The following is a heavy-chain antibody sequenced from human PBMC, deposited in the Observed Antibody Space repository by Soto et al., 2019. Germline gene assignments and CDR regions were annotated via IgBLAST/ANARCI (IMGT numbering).Heavy chain of an antibody. D-gene: IGHD1-26*01. CDR3: ARGVTVGVAGPDY. V-gene: IGHV3-53*01. J-gene: IGHJ4*02. CDR2: IYTDGRT. Sequence: EVQLVESGGGLIQPGGSLRLSCAASGFTVSSRYMSWVRQAPGKGLEWVSVIYTDGRTFYADSVKGRFTISRDNSKNTLYLKMDRLRAEDTAVYYCARGVTVGVAGPDYWGQGKLVTVSS. CDR1: GFTVSSRY.